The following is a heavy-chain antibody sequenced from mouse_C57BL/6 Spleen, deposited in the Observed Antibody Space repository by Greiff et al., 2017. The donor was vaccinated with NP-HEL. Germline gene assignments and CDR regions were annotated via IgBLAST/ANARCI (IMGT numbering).Heavy chain of an antibody. CDR2: IRNKANGYTT. J-gene: IGHJ4*01. CDR1: GFTFTDYY. V-gene: IGHV7-3*01. D-gene: IGHD2-4*01. CDR3: ARYINDYDGGVYAMDY. Sequence: EVNLVESGGGLVQPGGSLSLSCAASGFTFTDYYMSWVRQPPGKALEWLGFIRNKANGYTTEYSASVKGRFTISRDNYQSILYLQMNALRAEDSATYYCARYINDYDGGVYAMDYWGQGTSVTVSS.